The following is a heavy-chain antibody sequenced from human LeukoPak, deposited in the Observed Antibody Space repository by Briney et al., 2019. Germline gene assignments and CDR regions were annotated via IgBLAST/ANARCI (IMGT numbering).Heavy chain of an antibody. D-gene: IGHD1-26*01. CDR2: IYYSGST. V-gene: IGHV4-59*01. CDR3: ARSGRGTYFYFDL. CDR1: GGSISSYY. Sequence: PSETLSLTCTVSGGSISSYYWSWIRQPPGKGLEWIGNIYYSGSTNYNPSLKSRVTISVDTSKNQFSLKLSSVTAADTALYYCARSGRGTYFYFDLWGQGTLVTVSS. J-gene: IGHJ4*02.